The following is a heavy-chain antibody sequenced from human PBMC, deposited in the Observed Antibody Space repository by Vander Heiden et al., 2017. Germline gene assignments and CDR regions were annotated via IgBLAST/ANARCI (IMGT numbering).Heavy chain of an antibody. CDR1: GGSISSYY. Sequence: QVQLQESGPGLVKPSETLSLTCTVSGGSISSYYWSWIRQPPGKGLEWIGYIYYSGSTNYNPSLKSRVTISVDTSKYQLSLKMSSVTAADTAVYYCARGAAMVRGGIDYWGHGTMITISS. CDR2: IYYSGST. CDR3: ARGAAMVRGGIDY. V-gene: IGHV4-59*01. D-gene: IGHD3-10*01. J-gene: IGHJ4*01.